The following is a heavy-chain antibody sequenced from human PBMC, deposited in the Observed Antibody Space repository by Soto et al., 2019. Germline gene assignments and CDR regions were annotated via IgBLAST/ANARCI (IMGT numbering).Heavy chain of an antibody. CDR2: ISSNGGST. V-gene: IGHV3-64*01. Sequence: PGGSLRLSCAASGFTFSSYAMHWVRQAPGKGLEYVSAISSNGGSTYYANSVKGRFTISRDNSKNTLYLQMSSLRAEDIAVYYCAGEKSSNDLGSGYYQWGQGTLVTVSS. CDR1: GFTFSSYA. CDR3: AGEKSSNDLGSGYYQ. D-gene: IGHD3-3*01. J-gene: IGHJ4*02.